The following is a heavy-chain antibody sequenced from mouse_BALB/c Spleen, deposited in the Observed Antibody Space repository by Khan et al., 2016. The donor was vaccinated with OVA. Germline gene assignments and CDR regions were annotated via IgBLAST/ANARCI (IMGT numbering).Heavy chain of an antibody. J-gene: IGHJ1*01. Sequence: QIQLVQSGPELKKPGETVKISCKASGYTFTDYGMNWVKQTPGKDLKWMGWINTYTGVPTYADDFKGRFAFSLDTSASTAYLQINNLKNEDKATYYCASGGYWYFDVWGEGTTVTVSS. D-gene: IGHD1-1*02. CDR2: INTYTGVP. V-gene: IGHV9-1*02. CDR3: ASGGYWYFDV. CDR1: GYTFTDYG.